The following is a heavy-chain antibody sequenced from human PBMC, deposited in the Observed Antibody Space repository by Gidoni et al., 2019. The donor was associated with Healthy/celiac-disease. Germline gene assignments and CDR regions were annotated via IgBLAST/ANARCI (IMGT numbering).Heavy chain of an antibody. CDR1: GGSISSGSYY. CDR3: ARINYYYYCMDV. CDR2: IYTSGST. J-gene: IGHJ6*02. V-gene: IGHV4-61*02. Sequence: QVQLQESGPGLVKPSQTLSLTCTVSGGSISSGSYYWSWIRQPAGKGLEWIGRIYTSGSTNYNPSLKSRVTISVDTSKNQFSLKLSSVTAADTAVYYCARINYYYYCMDVWGQGTTVTVSS.